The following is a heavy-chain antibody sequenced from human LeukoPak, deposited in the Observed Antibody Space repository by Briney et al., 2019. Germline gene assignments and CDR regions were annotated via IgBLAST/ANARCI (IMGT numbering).Heavy chain of an antibody. J-gene: IGHJ3*02. V-gene: IGHV3-74*03. Sequence: GGSLRLSCAASGFTFTNLWMHWVRQAPGKGLVWVSRISSVGSSPTYADSVKGRFTISRDNAKNTLFLQMNGLRAEDTAVYYCAKDQSSTRCFGLCDHSFDIWGQGTMVTVSS. CDR3: AKDQSSTRCFGLCDHSFDI. D-gene: IGHD2-2*01. CDR1: GFTFTNLW. CDR2: ISSVGSSP.